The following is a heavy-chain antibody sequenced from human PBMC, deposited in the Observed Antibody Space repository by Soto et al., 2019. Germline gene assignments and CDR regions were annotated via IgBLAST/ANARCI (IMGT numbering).Heavy chain of an antibody. J-gene: IGHJ4*02. CDR3: ERLDSSGPRPYYFDY. CDR2: ISSSSSYI. V-gene: IGHV3-21*01. Sequence: PGGSLRLSCAASGFTFSSYSMNWVRQAPGKGLEWVSSISSSSSYIYYADSVKGRFTISRDNAKNSLYLQMNSLRAEDTAVYYCERLDSSGPRPYYFDYWGQGTLVTVSS. CDR1: GFTFSSYS. D-gene: IGHD3-22*01.